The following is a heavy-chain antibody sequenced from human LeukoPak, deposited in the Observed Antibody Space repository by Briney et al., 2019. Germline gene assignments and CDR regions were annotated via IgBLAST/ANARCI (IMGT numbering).Heavy chain of an antibody. J-gene: IGHJ4*02. CDR1: GGSISTGDYY. V-gene: IGHV4-30-4*01. D-gene: IGHD1-26*01. Sequence: SQTLSLTCTVSGGSISTGDYYWSWIRQPPGKGLEWIGYIYYSGSTYYNPSLKSRVIISVDTSKNQFSLKLSSVTVADTAVYHCARAPVYSGTYFDYWGQGTLVTVSS. CDR3: ARAPVYSGTYFDY. CDR2: IYYSGST.